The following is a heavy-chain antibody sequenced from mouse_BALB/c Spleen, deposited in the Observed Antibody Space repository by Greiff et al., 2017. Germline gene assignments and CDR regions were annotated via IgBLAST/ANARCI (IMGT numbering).Heavy chain of an antibody. D-gene: IGHD1-2*01. J-gene: IGHJ2*01. CDR2: IYPGDGDT. CDR3: ARTTAVPGDY. CDR1: GYAFSSYW. Sequence: QVQLQQSGPELVKPGASVKISCKASGYAFSSYWMNWVKQRPGQGLEWIGQIYPGDGDTNYNGKFKGKATLTADKSSSTAYMQLSSLTSEDSAVYFCARTTAVPGDYWGQGTTLTVSS. V-gene: IGHV1-80*01.